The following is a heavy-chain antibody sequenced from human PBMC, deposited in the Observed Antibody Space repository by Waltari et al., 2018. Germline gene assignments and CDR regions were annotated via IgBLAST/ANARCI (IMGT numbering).Heavy chain of an antibody. Sequence: QLVESGGGLVQPGGSLRLSCRASGFSFSNYWMHWVRQAPGKGRVSVSNIKLDVTITRYADSVKGRFTISRDNAENTLFLQMRSLRAEDTGLYYCVMYSSAFLGDCWGRGTLVTVSS. CDR3: VMYSSAFLGDC. J-gene: IGHJ4*02. CDR2: IKLDVTIT. CDR1: GFSFSNYW. V-gene: IGHV3-74*01. D-gene: IGHD6-19*01.